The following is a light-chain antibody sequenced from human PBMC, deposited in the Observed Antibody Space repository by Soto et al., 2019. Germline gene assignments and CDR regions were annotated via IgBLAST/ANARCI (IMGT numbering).Light chain of an antibody. Sequence: DIQMTQSPPSLSASVGDRVTITCRASQGIGNSLAWYQQKPGTVPKLLIYSASTLQSGVPSRFSGSGSGTDFTLSISSLQPEDVAAYDCQKYNTVPATFGQGTLLEIK. CDR1: QGIGNS. CDR2: SAS. V-gene: IGKV1-27*01. CDR3: QKYNTVPAT. J-gene: IGKJ5*01.